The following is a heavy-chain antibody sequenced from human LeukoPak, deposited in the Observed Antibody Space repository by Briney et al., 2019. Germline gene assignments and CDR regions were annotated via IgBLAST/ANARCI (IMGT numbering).Heavy chain of an antibody. CDR1: GFTFSSYW. V-gene: IGHV3-7*03. CDR3: AKALGRNYDFWSGYFDY. J-gene: IGHJ4*02. Sequence: PGGSLRLSCAASGFTFSSYWMSWVRQAPGKGLEWVANIKQDGSEKYYVDSVKGRFTISRDNAKNTLYLQMNSLRAEDTAVYYCAKALGRNYDFWSGYFDYWGQGTLVTVSS. D-gene: IGHD3-3*01. CDR2: IKQDGSEK.